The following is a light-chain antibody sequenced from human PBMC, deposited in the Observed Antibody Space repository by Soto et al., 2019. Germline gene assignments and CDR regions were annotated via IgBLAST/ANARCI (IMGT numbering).Light chain of an antibody. CDR3: CSFAGSYSYV. Sequence: QSVLTQPRSVSGSPGQSVTISCTGTSSDVGRYDYVSWYQQYPGEAPKLIIYDVTERPSGVPDRFSGSKSGNTASLTISGLRAEDEAAYSCCSFAGSYSYVFGSGTKDTVL. V-gene: IGLV2-11*01. J-gene: IGLJ1*01. CDR2: DVT. CDR1: SSDVGRYDY.